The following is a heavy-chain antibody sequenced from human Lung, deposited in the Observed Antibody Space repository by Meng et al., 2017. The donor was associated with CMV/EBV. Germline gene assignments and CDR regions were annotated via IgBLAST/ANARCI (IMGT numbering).Heavy chain of an antibody. CDR2: FYGGGGT. Sequence: VQLQESGPGLVQPSQSLSLTCTVSGDSVNSASYHWNWIRQPAGKRLEWIGRFYGGGGTSYTPSLKSRVTISVDTSKNQFSLKLSSVTAADTAVYYCATTLPRLVSTPWYGERGGRGTLVTVSS. CDR3: ATTLPRLVSTPWYGER. CDR1: GDSVNSASYH. J-gene: IGHJ2*01. D-gene: IGHD2/OR15-2a*01. V-gene: IGHV4-61*02.